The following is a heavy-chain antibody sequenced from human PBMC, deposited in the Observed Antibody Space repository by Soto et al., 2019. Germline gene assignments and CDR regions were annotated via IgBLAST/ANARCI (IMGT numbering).Heavy chain of an antibody. J-gene: IGHJ3*02. D-gene: IGHD3-9*01. V-gene: IGHV6-1*01. CDR2: TYYRSKWYN. CDR3: ARDDYDIYDGIDYAFDI. Sequence: QVQLQQSGPGLVKPSQTLSLTCAISGDSVSSNSAAWNWIRQSPSRGLEWLGRTYYRSKWYNDYAVSVKSRLTINPDTSKNQFSLQLNSVTPEDTAVYYCARDDYDIYDGIDYAFDIWGQGTMVTVSS. CDR1: GDSVSSNSAA.